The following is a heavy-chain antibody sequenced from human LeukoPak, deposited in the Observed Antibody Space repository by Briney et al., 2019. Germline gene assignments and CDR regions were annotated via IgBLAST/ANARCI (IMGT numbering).Heavy chain of an antibody. Sequence: GGSLRLSCAASGFTFSNYYVHWVRQPPGKGLVWVSRINSDGRDRGYVDSVKGRFTISRDNAKNTVYLQMNSLRAEDTAVYYCAKALGSGYGEYYFDYWGQGTLVTVSS. CDR3: AKALGSGYGEYYFDY. D-gene: IGHD3-22*01. CDR1: GFTFSNYY. V-gene: IGHV3-74*01. CDR2: INSDGRDR. J-gene: IGHJ4*02.